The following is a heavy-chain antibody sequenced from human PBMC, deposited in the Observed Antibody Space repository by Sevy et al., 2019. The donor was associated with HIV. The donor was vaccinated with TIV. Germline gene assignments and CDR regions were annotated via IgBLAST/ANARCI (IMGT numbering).Heavy chain of an antibody. CDR2: ISYDGSNK. CDR3: AKDTLAVAGTGLY. J-gene: IGHJ4*02. Sequence: GGSLRLSCAASGFTFSSYGMHWVRQAPGKGLEWVAVISYDGSNKYYADSVKGRFTISRDNSKNTLYRQMNSLRAEDTAVYYCAKDTLAVAGTGLYWGQGTLVTVSS. V-gene: IGHV3-30*18. CDR1: GFTFSSYG. D-gene: IGHD6-19*01.